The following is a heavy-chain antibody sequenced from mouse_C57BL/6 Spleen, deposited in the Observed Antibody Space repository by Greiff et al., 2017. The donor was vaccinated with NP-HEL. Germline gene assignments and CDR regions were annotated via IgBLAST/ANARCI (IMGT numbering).Heavy chain of an antibody. J-gene: IGHJ4*01. V-gene: IGHV1-80*01. CDR2: IYPGDGDT. D-gene: IGHD1-1*01. CDR3: ARRMSYGYGSSYAMDY. CDR1: GYAFSSYW. Sequence: VQLQQSGAELVKPGASVKISCKASGYAFSSYWMNWVKQRPGKGLEWIGQIYPGDGDTNYNGKFKGKATLTADKSSSTAYMQLSSLTSEDSAVYFCARRMSYGYGSSYAMDYWGQGTSVTVSS.